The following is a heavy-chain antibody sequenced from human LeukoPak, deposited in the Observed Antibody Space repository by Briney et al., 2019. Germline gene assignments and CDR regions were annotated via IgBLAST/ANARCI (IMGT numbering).Heavy chain of an antibody. CDR1: GGSFSGYY. Sequence: PSETLSLTCAVYGGSFSGYYWSWIRQPPGKGLEWIGEINHSGSTNYNPSLKSRVTISVDTSKNQFSLKLSSVTAADTAVYYCASGPPAAGFDYWGQGTLVTVSS. V-gene: IGHV4-34*01. CDR3: ASGPPAAGFDY. CDR2: INHSGST. J-gene: IGHJ4*02. D-gene: IGHD6-13*01.